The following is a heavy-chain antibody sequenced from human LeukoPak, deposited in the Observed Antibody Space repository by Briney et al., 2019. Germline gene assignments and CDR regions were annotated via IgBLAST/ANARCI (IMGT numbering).Heavy chain of an antibody. J-gene: IGHJ4*02. CDR1: GYTLTSYG. Sequence: ASVKVSCEASGYTLTSYGINWMRQAPGQGLEWMGWISTQSGNTNYAQKVQGRLTLTTDGSTNTAYMELRSLRSDDTAVYYCARGAYGDKWGQGTMVTVSS. CDR2: ISTQSGNT. D-gene: IGHD4-17*01. V-gene: IGHV1-18*01. CDR3: ARGAYGDK.